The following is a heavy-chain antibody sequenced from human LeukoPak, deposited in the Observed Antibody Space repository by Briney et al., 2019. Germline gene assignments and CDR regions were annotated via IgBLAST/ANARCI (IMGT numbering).Heavy chain of an antibody. V-gene: IGHV4-39*07. CDR3: ARAIGGSGCLRCGFDY. CDR2: IYYSGST. Sequence: KTSETLSLTCTVSGGSISSSSYYWGWIRQPPGKGLKWIGSIYYSGSTYYNPSLKSRVTISVDTSKNQFSLKLSPVTAADTAVYYCARAIGGSGCLRCGFDYWGQGTLVTVSS. CDR1: GGSISSSSYY. D-gene: IGHD6-19*01. J-gene: IGHJ4*02.